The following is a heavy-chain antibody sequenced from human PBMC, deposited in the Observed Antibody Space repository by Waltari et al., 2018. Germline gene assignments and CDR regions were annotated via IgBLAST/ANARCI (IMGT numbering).Heavy chain of an antibody. CDR2: IYYSGST. V-gene: IGHV4-59*01. CDR3: ASVLKSHAFDI. J-gene: IGHJ3*02. CDR1: GGSISSYY. Sequence: QVQLQESGPGLVKPSETLSLTCTVSGGSISSYYWSWIRQPPGKGLEWIGYIYYSGSTNYNPSLKSRVTISVDTSKNQFSLKLSSVTAADTAVYYCASVLKSHAFDIWGQGTMVTVSS.